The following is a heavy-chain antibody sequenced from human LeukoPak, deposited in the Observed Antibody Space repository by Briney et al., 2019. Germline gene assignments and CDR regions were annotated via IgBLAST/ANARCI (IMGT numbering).Heavy chain of an antibody. CDR3: AKDLGSSWSLGYFDY. J-gene: IGHJ4*02. CDR1: GFTFNNYA. Sequence: GGSLRLSCAASGFTFNNYAMSWVRQAPGKGLEWVTAISGSGGNTHYADSVKGRFTISRDNSKNTLYLQMNGLRAEDTAVYYCAKDLGSSWSLGYFDYWGQGTLVTVSS. CDR2: ISGSGGNT. D-gene: IGHD6-13*01. V-gene: IGHV3-23*01.